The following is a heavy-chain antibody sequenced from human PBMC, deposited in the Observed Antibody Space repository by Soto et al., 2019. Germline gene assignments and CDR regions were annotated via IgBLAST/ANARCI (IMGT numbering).Heavy chain of an antibody. V-gene: IGHV4-59*01. CDR3: AREYRSGPHKYWFFDL. CDR1: GASISSDY. D-gene: IGHD6-19*01. CDR2: IHYSGST. Sequence: QVQLQESGPGLVKPSETLSLTCTVSGASISSDYWSWIRQPPGKGLEWIGDIHYSGSTNSNPSLKSRVTVSVDTSKNQISLKLSSVTAADTAVYYCAREYRSGPHKYWFFDLWGRGTLVTVSS. J-gene: IGHJ2*01.